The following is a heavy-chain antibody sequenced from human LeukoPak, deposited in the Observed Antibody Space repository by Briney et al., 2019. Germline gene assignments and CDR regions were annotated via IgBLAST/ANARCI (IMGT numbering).Heavy chain of an antibody. CDR2: IIPIFGTA. Sequence: ASVKVSCKASGGTFSSYAISWVRQAPGQGLEWMGGIIPIFGTANYAQKFQGRVTITADESTSTAYMELSNLRSEDTAVYYCARESVDFWSGYRLYYFDYWGQGTLVTVSS. CDR3: ARESVDFWSGYRLYYFDY. J-gene: IGHJ4*02. D-gene: IGHD3-3*01. CDR1: GGTFSSYA. V-gene: IGHV1-69*13.